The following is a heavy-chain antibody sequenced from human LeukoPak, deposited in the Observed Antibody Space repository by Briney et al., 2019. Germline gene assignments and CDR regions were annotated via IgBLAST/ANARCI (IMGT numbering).Heavy chain of an antibody. Sequence: ASVKVSCKASRYTFTGYYMHWVRQAPGQGLEWMGWINPNSGGTNYAQKFQGRVTMTRDTSISTAYMELSRLRSDDTAVYYCARLLVVPAAIRSAYYYYMDVWGKGTTVTVSS. J-gene: IGHJ6*03. CDR2: INPNSGGT. CDR3: ARLLVVPAAIRSAYYYYMDV. D-gene: IGHD2-2*01. CDR1: RYTFTGYY. V-gene: IGHV1-2*02.